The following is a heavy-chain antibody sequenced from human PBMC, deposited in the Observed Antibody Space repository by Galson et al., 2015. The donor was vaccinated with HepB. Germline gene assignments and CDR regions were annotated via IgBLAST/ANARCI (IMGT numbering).Heavy chain of an antibody. Sequence: SVKVSCKASGGTFSNYAISWVRQAPGQGLEWMGGIIPMYTTANYAQKFQGRVTITADESTSSAYMELRGLRTDDTAVYSCANGVLRGVRPYYFYNMDVWGQGTTVTVSS. J-gene: IGHJ6*02. V-gene: IGHV1-69*13. CDR1: GGTFSNYA. CDR2: IIPMYTTA. CDR3: ANGVLRGVRPYYFYNMDV. D-gene: IGHD3-10*01.